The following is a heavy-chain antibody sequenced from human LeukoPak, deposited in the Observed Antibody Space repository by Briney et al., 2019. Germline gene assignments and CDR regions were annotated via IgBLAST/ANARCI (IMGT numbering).Heavy chain of an antibody. CDR1: GYTFTIYG. CDR2: ISAYNGNT. V-gene: IGHV1-18*01. D-gene: IGHD6-19*01. J-gene: IGHJ5*02. Sequence: GASVTVSPKASGYTFTIYGISWVRQAPGQGLEWMGWISAYNGNTNYAQKFQGRVTITTDTSTSTAYTELRSLRSDDTAVYYCARDPDHSSGFNWFDPWGQGTLVTVSS. CDR3: ARDPDHSSGFNWFDP.